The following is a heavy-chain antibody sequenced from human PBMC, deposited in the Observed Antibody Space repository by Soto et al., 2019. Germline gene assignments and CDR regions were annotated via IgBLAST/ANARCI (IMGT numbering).Heavy chain of an antibody. J-gene: IGHJ4*02. D-gene: IGHD2-15*01. CDR3: ARPKYCSGGTCLTDY. CDR1: GFTFSSYS. CDR2: ISSSSSTI. V-gene: IGHV3-48*01. Sequence: EVQLVDSGGGLVQPGGSLRLSCAASGFTFSSYSMNWVRQAPGKGLEWVSYISSSSSTIYYADPVKGRFTISRDNAKNSLYLQMNSLRAEDTAVYYCARPKYCSGGTCLTDYWGQGTLVTVSS.